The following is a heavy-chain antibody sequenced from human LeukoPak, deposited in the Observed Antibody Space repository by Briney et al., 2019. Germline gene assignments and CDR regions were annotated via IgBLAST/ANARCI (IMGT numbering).Heavy chain of an antibody. CDR3: ARGGYYYDSSGYSHLPDY. CDR2: IIPIVGTT. Sequence: ASVKVSCKASGYTFTSYGISWVRQAPGQGLEWMGGIIPIVGTTNYAQMFQGRVTITADESTSTAYMELSSLRSEDTAVYYCARGGYYYDSSGYSHLPDYWGQGTLVTVSA. V-gene: IGHV1-69*13. J-gene: IGHJ4*02. D-gene: IGHD3-22*01. CDR1: GYTFTSYG.